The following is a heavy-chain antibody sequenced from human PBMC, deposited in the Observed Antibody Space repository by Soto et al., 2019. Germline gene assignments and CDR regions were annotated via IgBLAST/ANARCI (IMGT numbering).Heavy chain of an antibody. CDR1: GGSVNSDTFN. D-gene: IGHD6-6*01. J-gene: IGHJ4*02. V-gene: IGHV4-61*01. CDR3: AREFSNSPEAFDS. CDR2: IYYTGST. Sequence: QVHLQESGPGQVKPSETLSLICTVSGGSVNSDTFNWSWIRQPPGRGLEWIGYIYYTGSTNYNPSLKSRVTISIDTSRNQFSLKLSSVTAADTAVYYCAREFSNSPEAFDSWGQGSLVTVSS.